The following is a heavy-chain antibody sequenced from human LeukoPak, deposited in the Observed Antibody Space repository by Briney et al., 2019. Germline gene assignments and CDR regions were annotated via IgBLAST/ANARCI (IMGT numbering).Heavy chain of an antibody. J-gene: IGHJ4*02. CDR1: GFTFSSYA. V-gene: IGHV3-53*01. CDR2: IYSGGST. CDR3: ARVMVRGTEIDY. Sequence: PGGSLRLSCAASGFTFSSYAMSWVRQAPGKGLEWVSVIYSGGSTYYADSVKGRFTISRDNSKNTLYLQMNSLRAEDTAVYYCARVMVRGTEIDYWGQGTLVTVSS. D-gene: IGHD3-10*01.